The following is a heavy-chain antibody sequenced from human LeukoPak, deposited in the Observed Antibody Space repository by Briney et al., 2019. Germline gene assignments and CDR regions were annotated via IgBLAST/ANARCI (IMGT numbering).Heavy chain of an antibody. CDR3: TTDLGTYYHGSQRLIPIDY. CDR1: GFTFTNAW. D-gene: IGHD3-10*01. J-gene: IGHJ4*02. Sequence: GGSLRLSCVDSGFTFTNAWMSWVRQAPGKGLEWIGRIKSKTDGETTNYAEPVRGRITISRDDSKSAVYLQMNSLKIEDTAVYYCTTDLGTYYHGSQRLIPIDYWGQGTLVTVSS. V-gene: IGHV3-15*01. CDR2: IKSKTDGETT.